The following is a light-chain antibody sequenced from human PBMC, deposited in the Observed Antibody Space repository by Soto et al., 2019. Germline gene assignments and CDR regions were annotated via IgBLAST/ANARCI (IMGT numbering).Light chain of an antibody. V-gene: IGKV3-15*01. CDR2: DAS. CDR3: QQYKDWPRT. J-gene: IGKJ1*01. CDR1: QSVRRN. Sequence: EIGVTQSPATLSVAPGEGTILSCRASQSVRRNLAWYQQRPGQAPRLLIYDASTRATGIPARFSGGGSGTEFTLTISSLQSEDFAVYYCQQYKDWPRTFGQGTQVDIK.